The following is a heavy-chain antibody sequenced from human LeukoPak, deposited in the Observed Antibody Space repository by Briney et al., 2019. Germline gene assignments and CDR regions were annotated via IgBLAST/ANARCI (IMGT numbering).Heavy chain of an antibody. J-gene: IGHJ4*02. CDR3: ARLRAGDLDY. V-gene: IGHV1-2*04. CDR2: INPNSGGT. D-gene: IGHD7-27*01. Sequence: ASVKVSCKASGYTFTNYGISWVRQAPGQGLEWMGWINPNSGGTNYAQKFQGWVTMTRDTSISTAYMELSRLRSDDTAVYYCARLRAGDLDYWGQGTLVTVSS. CDR1: GYTFTNYG.